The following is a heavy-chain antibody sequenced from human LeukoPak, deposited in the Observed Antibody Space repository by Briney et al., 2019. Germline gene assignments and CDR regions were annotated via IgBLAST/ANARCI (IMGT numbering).Heavy chain of an antibody. Sequence: AGGSLRHSCADSGFTFSSYSMNWVRKAPGKGLGWGSSIISSSSYIYYADSVKGRFTISRDNAKNSLYLQMSSLRAEDTAVYYCARDRGYSRGWYEYFDLWGRGTLVTVSS. J-gene: IGHJ2*01. CDR3: ARDRGYSRGWYEYFDL. D-gene: IGHD6-19*01. CDR2: IISSSSYI. V-gene: IGHV3-21*01. CDR1: GFTFSSYS.